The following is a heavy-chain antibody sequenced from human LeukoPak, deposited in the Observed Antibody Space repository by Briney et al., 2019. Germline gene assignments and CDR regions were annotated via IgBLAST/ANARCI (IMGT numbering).Heavy chain of an antibody. D-gene: IGHD6-19*01. Sequence: SQTLSLTCAVSGDSVSSKNGAWNWIRQSPSRGLEWLGSTYYRSKWYNDYAESMEGRMTISQDTSKNQYSLHLNSVTPDDTVVYYCARDLGTTGWHTFDYWGQGTLVTVSS. CDR2: TYYRSKWYN. CDR3: ARDLGTTGWHTFDY. CDR1: GDSVSSKNGA. J-gene: IGHJ4*02. V-gene: IGHV6-1*01.